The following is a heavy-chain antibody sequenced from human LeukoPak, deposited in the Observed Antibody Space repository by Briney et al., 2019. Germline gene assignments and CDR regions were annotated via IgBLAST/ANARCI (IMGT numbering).Heavy chain of an antibody. V-gene: IGHV3-74*01. D-gene: IGHD3-3*01. Sequence: PGGSLGLSCAASGFTFSSYWMHWVRQAPGKGLVWVSRINSDGSSTSYADSVKGRFTISRDNAKNTLYLQMNSLRAEDTAVYYCARAGYDFWSGYYSLYYYYYGMDVWGQGTTVTVSS. J-gene: IGHJ6*02. CDR3: ARAGYDFWSGYYSLYYYYYGMDV. CDR1: GFTFSSYW. CDR2: INSDGSST.